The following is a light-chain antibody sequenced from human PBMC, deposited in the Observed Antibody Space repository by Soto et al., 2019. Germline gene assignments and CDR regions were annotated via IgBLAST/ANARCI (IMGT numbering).Light chain of an antibody. CDR1: RSVSSY. V-gene: IGKV3-11*01. CDR2: DAS. CDR3: QQRSNWFSIT. Sequence: EIVLTQSPATLSLSPGERATLSCRASRSVSSYLAWYQQKPGQAPRLLIYDASNRATGIPARFSGSGSGTDFTLTISSLEPEDFALYYCQQRSNWFSITFGQGTRLEIQ. J-gene: IGKJ5*01.